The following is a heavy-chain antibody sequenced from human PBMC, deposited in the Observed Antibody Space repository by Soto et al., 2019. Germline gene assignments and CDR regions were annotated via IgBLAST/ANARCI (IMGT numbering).Heavy chain of an antibody. V-gene: IGHV1-58*01. J-gene: IGHJ5*02. CDR3: AATDYGDGGWFDP. Sequence: QMQLVQSGPEVKKPGTSVKVSCKASGFTFTSSSVQWVRQARGQRLEWIGWIVVGSGNTNYAQKFQERVTITRDMSTSTAYMELSSLRSEDTAVYYCAATDYGDGGWFDPWGQGTLVTVSS. D-gene: IGHD4-17*01. CDR1: GFTFTSSS. CDR2: IVVGSGNT.